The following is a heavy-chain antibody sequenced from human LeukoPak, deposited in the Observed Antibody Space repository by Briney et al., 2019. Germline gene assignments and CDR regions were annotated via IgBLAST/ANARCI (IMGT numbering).Heavy chain of an antibody. V-gene: IGHV3-21*01. D-gene: IGHD6-6*01. J-gene: IGHJ4*02. CDR2: ISSSSSYI. CDR3: ARSSIAARGAFDY. Sequence: KAGGSLRLSCAASGFTFSSYSMNWVRQAPGKGLEWVSSISSSSSYIYYADSVKGRFTISRDNAKNSLYLQMNGLRAEDTAVYYCARSSIAARGAFDYWGQGTLVTVSS. CDR1: GFTFSSYS.